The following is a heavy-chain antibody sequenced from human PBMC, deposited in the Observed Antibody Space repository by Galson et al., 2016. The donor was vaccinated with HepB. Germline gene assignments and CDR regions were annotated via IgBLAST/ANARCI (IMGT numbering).Heavy chain of an antibody. Sequence: VTLSLTYTVSGDSIRSHYWSWIRQPPGKGLKWIGHIYYRWGSSTNPSLNSRVTILMDRSKTQSSLTLPSLIAPDTAVYYCVRGPVGIFRSFDPWGQGTLVTVSS. J-gene: IGHJ5*02. CDR2: IYYRWGS. CDR1: GDSIRSHY. D-gene: IGHD2-15*01. CDR3: VRGPVGIFRSFDP. V-gene: IGHV4-59*11.